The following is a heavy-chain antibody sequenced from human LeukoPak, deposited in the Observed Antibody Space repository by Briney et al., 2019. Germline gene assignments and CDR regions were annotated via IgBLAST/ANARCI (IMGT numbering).Heavy chain of an antibody. D-gene: IGHD6-19*01. CDR3: ASQSSGWLSFDY. CDR1: GFTFSSYA. Sequence: GSLRLSCAASGFTFSSYAMSWVRQAPGKGLEWIGSIYYSGSTYYNPSLKSRVTISVDTSKNQFSLKLSSVTAADTAVYYCASQSSGWLSFDYWGQGTLVTVSS. J-gene: IGHJ4*02. CDR2: IYYSGST. V-gene: IGHV4-38-2*01.